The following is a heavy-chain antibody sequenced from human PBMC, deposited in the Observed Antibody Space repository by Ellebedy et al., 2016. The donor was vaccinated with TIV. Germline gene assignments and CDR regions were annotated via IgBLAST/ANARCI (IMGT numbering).Heavy chain of an antibody. V-gene: IGHV4-59*01. J-gene: IGHJ4*02. CDR3: ARRSYGSGSYFDY. CDR1: GDSIRSYY. Sequence: MPSETLSLTCAVSGDSIRSYYLSWIRQPPGKGLEWIGHGHYSGDTKHNPSLKSRVTISVDTSKSQFSLIVRSVTAADTAVYYCARRSYGSGSYFDYWGQGTLVTVSS. CDR2: GHYSGDT. D-gene: IGHD3-10*01.